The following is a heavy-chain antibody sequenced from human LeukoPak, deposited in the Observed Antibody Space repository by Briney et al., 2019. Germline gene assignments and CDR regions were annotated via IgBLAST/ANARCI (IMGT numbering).Heavy chain of an antibody. CDR3: ARCYYYGSSGYYQPVDY. D-gene: IGHD3-22*01. CDR1: GFTFSDYY. V-gene: IGHV3-11*03. J-gene: IGHJ4*02. Sequence: GGSLRLSCAASGFTFSDYYMSWIRQAPGKGLEWVSYISSSSSYTNYADSVKGRFTISRDNAKNSLYLQMNSLRAEDTAVYYCARCYYYGSSGYYQPVDYWGQGTLVTVSS. CDR2: ISSSSSYT.